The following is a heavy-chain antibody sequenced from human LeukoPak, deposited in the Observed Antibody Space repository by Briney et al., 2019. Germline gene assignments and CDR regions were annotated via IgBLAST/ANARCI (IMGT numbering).Heavy chain of an antibody. CDR2: IYYSGST. D-gene: IGHD6-19*01. J-gene: IGHJ5*02. V-gene: IGHV4-59*01. CDR3: ARGSSGWFNWFDP. Sequence: SEILSLTCTVSGASISSYYWNWIRQPPGKGLEWIGYIYYSGSTNYNPSLKSRVTISVDTSKNQLSLKLSSVTAADTAVYYCARGSSGWFNWFDPWGQGTLVTVSS. CDR1: GASISSYY.